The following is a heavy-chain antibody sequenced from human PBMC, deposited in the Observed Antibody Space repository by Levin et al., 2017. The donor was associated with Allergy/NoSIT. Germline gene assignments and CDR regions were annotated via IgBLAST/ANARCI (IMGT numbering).Heavy chain of an antibody. J-gene: IGHJ4*02. D-gene: IGHD5-12*01. V-gene: IGHV4-31*03. CDR1: GGSISSGGYY. Sequence: SETLSLTCTVSGGSISSGGYYWSWIRQHPGKGLEWIGYIYYSGNTYYNPSLKRRVTLSADTSKNQFSLKLSTVTAADTAGYCCARETGYDLDQWGQGTMVTVSS. CDR3: ARETGYDLDQ. CDR2: IYYSGNT.